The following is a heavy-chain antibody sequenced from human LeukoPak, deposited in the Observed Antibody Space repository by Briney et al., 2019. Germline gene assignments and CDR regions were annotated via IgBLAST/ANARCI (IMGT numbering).Heavy chain of an antibody. V-gene: IGHV3-15*07. J-gene: IGHJ6*02. CDR1: GFTFSNAW. CDR3: TTARNSNYYYYGMDV. CDR2: IKSKTDGGTT. D-gene: IGHD4-11*01. Sequence: GGSLRLSCAASGFTFSNAWMNWVRQAPGKGLEWVGRIKSKTDGGTTDYAAPVKGRFTISRDDSKNTLYLQMNSLKTEDTAVYYCTTARNSNYYYYGMDVWGQGTTVNVSS.